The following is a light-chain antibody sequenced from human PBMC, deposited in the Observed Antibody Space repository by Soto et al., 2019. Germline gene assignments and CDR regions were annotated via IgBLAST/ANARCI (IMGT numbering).Light chain of an antibody. CDR1: RSNIGNNY. CDR2: DNI. V-gene: IGLV1-51*01. CDR3: GTWDSSLSVVV. J-gene: IGLJ3*02. Sequence: QSVLTQPPSVSAAPGQKVTISCSGSRSNIGNNYVSWYQQLPGTAPKLLIYDNIKRPSGIPDGFSGSKSGASATLGITGLQTGDEGDYYCGTWDSSLSVVVFGGGTKLTVL.